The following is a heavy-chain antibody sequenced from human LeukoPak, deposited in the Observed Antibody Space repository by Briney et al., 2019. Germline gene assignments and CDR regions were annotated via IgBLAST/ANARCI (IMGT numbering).Heavy chain of an antibody. CDR3: ARVVDY. V-gene: IGHV3-48*03. J-gene: IGHJ4*02. Sequence: HPGGSLRLSCAASGFSFSSYEVNWVRQAPGKGREGVSYISSSGSTIYYADSVKGRFTISRDNAKNSLYLQMNSLRAEGTAVYYCARVVDYWGQGTLVTVSS. CDR1: GFSFSSYE. CDR2: ISSSGSTI.